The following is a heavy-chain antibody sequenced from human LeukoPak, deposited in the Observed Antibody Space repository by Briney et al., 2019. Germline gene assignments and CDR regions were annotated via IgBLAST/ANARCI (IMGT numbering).Heavy chain of an antibody. D-gene: IGHD3-22*01. J-gene: IGHJ4*02. CDR1: GGSFSGYY. CDR2: INHSGST. CDR3: ARATYYYDSSGYTPTFDY. Sequence: SETLSLTCAVYGGSFSGYYWSWIRQPPGKGLEWIGEINHSGSTNYNPSLKSRVTISVDTSKNQFSLKLSSVTAADTAVYYCARATYYYDSSGYTPTFDYWGQGTLVTVSS. V-gene: IGHV4-34*01.